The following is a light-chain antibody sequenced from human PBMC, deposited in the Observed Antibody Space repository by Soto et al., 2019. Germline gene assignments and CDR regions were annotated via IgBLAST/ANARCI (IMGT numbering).Light chain of an antibody. Sequence: EIVLTQSPAALSLSPGERATLSCRASHTVSSFLAWYQQKPGQAPRLLIYDASNRATGIPARLSGSGSGSDFTLTISILLTKHFAVYYGPQYHTLPPVTFGQETKLEIK. J-gene: IGKJ2*01. CDR3: PQYHTLPPVT. CDR2: DAS. CDR1: HTVSSF. V-gene: IGKV3-11*01.